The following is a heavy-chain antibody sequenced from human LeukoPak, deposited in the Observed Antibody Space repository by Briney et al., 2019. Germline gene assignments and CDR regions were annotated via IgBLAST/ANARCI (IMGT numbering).Heavy chain of an antibody. CDR3: ARGSVRGEFDP. J-gene: IGHJ5*02. CDR2: IYYTGST. CDR1: GGSISSYY. Sequence: SETLSLTCTVSGGSISSYYWSWIRQPPGKGLEWIGYIYYTGSTDYNPSLKSRVTMSVDTSKNQFSLKLSSVTAADTAVYSCARGSVRGEFDPWGQGTLVTVSS. D-gene: IGHD3-10*01. V-gene: IGHV4-59*01.